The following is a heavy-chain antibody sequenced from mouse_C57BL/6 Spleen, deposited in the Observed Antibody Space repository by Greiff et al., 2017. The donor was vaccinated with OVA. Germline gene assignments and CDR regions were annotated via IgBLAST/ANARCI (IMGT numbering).Heavy chain of an antibody. CDR2: IYPGGGDT. J-gene: IGHJ2*01. Sequence: QVQLQQSGPELVKPGASVKISCKASGYAFSSSWMNWVKQRPGKGLEWIGRIYPGGGDTNYNGKFKGKATLTADTSSSTAYMQLSSLTSEDSAVYFCARDSHYYGSSLDYWGQGTTLTVSS. CDR3: ARDSHYYGSSLDY. CDR1: GYAFSSSW. V-gene: IGHV1-82*01. D-gene: IGHD1-1*01.